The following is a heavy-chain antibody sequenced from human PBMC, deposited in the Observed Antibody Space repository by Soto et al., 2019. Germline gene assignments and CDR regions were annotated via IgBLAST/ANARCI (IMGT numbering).Heavy chain of an antibody. CDR1: GGSISGYG. Sequence: SATLSLTCAVSGGSISGYGWTWIRQPPGTGLEWIGEINHSGSTNYNPSLKSRVTISVDTSKNQFSLKLTSVTAADTAVYYCARDKITGLFDYWGQGTLVT. CDR2: INHSGST. D-gene: IGHD2-8*02. V-gene: IGHV4-34*01. J-gene: IGHJ4*02. CDR3: ARDKITGLFDY.